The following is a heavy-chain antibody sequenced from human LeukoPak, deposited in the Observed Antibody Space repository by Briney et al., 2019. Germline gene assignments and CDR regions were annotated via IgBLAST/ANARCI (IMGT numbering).Heavy chain of an antibody. Sequence: GGSLRLSCAASGFTFSSYEMNWVRQAPGKGLEWVSYISSSDSTIYYADSVKGRFTISRDNAKKSLFLQMNSLRAEDTAVYYCARDGNVWGSYRFFDYWGQGTLVTVSS. J-gene: IGHJ4*02. CDR2: ISSSDSTI. CDR3: ARDGNVWGSYRFFDY. V-gene: IGHV3-48*03. D-gene: IGHD3-16*02. CDR1: GFTFSSYE.